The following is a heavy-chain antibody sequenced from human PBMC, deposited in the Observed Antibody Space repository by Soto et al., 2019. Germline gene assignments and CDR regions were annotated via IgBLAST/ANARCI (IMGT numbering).Heavy chain of an antibody. Sequence: QVQLVESGGGVVQPGRSLRLSCAVSGLAFSTYGMHWVRQAPGKGLEWAAVIWSDGSNKNYADSVKGRFTISRDNSKKVRYLQMNNLRVEDTAVYYCASRSDGFDYWGQGTLVTVSS. V-gene: IGHV3-33*01. J-gene: IGHJ4*02. CDR3: ASRSDGFDY. CDR2: IWSDGSNK. CDR1: GLAFSTYG.